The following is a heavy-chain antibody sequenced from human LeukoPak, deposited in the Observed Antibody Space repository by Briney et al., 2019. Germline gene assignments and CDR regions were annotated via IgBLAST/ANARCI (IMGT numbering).Heavy chain of an antibody. CDR2: ITGSGGST. CDR1: GFTFSSYA. J-gene: IGHJ4*02. CDR3: VKDNPLDY. Sequence: GGSLRLSCAASGFTFSSYAMSWVRQTPGKGLEWVSGITGSGGSTYYADSVKGRFTISRDNSKNTLYLHINSLRPEDTALYYCVKDNPLDYWGQGTLVIVSS. V-gene: IGHV3-23*01. D-gene: IGHD1-14*01.